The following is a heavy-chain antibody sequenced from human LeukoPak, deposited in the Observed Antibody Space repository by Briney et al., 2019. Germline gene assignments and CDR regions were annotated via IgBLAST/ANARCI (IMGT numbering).Heavy chain of an antibody. CDR1: GFDFGDYA. Sequence: GGSLRLSCTASGFDFGDYAMNWFRQAPGMGLEWVGLIKNKAFGGTTTYAASVQGRFTISRDDSKSIAYLQMNSLKTEDTAVYYCTKYHRGGGSYEATFDSWGQGTLVTVSS. D-gene: IGHD1-26*01. CDR3: TKYHRGGGSYEATFDS. J-gene: IGHJ4*02. V-gene: IGHV3-49*03. CDR2: IKNKAFGGTT.